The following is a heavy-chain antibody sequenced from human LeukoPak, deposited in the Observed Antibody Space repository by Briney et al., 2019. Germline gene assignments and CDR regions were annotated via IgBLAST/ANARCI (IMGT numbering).Heavy chain of an antibody. D-gene: IGHD2-2*01. CDR3: ARFSWGCSTASCYLTN. J-gene: IGHJ4*02. V-gene: IGHV4-59*11. CDR1: GGSLSGHY. CDR2: IYYTGPT. Sequence: SETLSLTCTVGGGSLSGHYWGWIRQPPGKGLELVGHIYYTGPTFYNPSLNSRVTITLDTSRNQFSLRLTSVIAADTAVYYCARFSWGCSTASCYLTNWGQGALVPVSS.